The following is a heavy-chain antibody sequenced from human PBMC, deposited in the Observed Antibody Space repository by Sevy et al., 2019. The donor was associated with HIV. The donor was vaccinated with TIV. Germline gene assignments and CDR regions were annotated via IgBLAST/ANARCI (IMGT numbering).Heavy chain of an antibody. CDR2: IKQDGSVK. D-gene: IGHD6-13*01. J-gene: IGHJ4*02. CDR1: GFSFDRYG. Sequence: GGSLRLSCAASGFSFDRYGMHWVRHAPGKGLEWVANIKQDGSVKYYVDSVKGRFTISRDNARNLVFLQMNSLRVEDTALYYCVRAIAADGSFWGQGTLVTVSS. CDR3: VRAIAADGSF. V-gene: IGHV3-7*01.